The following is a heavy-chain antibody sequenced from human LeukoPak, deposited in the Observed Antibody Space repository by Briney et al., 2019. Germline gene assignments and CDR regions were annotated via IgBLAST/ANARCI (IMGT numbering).Heavy chain of an antibody. V-gene: IGHV3-23*01. CDR1: GFTFSSYS. CDR2: ISGSGGST. Sequence: PGGSLRLSCAASGFTFSSYSMNWVRQAPGKGLEWVSAISGSGGSTYYADSVKGRFTISRDNSKNTLYLQMNSLRAEDTAVYYCAKEGNGYSSPSRFDYWGQGTLVTVSS. D-gene: IGHD5-18*01. CDR3: AKEGNGYSSPSRFDY. J-gene: IGHJ4*02.